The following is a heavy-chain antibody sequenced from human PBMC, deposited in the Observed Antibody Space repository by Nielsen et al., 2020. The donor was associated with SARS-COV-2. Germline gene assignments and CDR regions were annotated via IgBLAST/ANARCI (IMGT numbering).Heavy chain of an antibody. CDR3: ARHFPACGGDCSVLLYYGMDV. Sequence: GESLKISCAASGFTFSDYYMSWIRQAPGKGLEWVSYISSSSSYTNYADSVKGRFTISRDNAKNSLYLQMNSLRAEDTAVYYCARHFPACGGDCSVLLYYGMDVWGQGTTVTVSS. D-gene: IGHD2-21*02. CDR2: ISSSSSYT. CDR1: GFTFSDYY. V-gene: IGHV3-11*03. J-gene: IGHJ6*02.